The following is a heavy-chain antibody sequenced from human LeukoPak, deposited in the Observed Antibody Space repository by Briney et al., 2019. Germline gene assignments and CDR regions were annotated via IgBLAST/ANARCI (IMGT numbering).Heavy chain of an antibody. D-gene: IGHD3-3*01. V-gene: IGHV5-51*01. CDR2: IYPGDPDT. CDR1: GYSFTSYW. J-gene: IGHJ4*02. CDR3: ARRAVTIFGPPDY. Sequence: GESLKISCKGSGYSFTSYWIGWVRQMPGKGLEWMGIIYPGDPDTRYSPSFQGQVTISADKSISTAYLQWSSLKASDTAMYYCARRAVTIFGPPDYWGQGTLVTVSS.